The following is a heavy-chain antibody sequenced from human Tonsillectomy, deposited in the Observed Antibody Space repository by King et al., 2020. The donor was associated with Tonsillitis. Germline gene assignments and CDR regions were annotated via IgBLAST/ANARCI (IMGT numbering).Heavy chain of an antibody. CDR1: GYTLTELS. V-gene: IGHV1-24*01. CDR2: FDPEDGET. D-gene: IGHD6-19*01. J-gene: IGHJ6*02. CDR3: ATSGVAEAGQPTRTTGYYYYGMDV. Sequence: QLVQSGAEVKKPGASVKVSCKVSGYTLTELSMHWVRQAPGKGLEWMGGFDPEDGETIYAQKFQGRVTMTEDTSTDTAYMELSSLRSEDTAVDYCATSGVAEAGQPTRTTGYYYYGMDVWGQGTTVTVSS.